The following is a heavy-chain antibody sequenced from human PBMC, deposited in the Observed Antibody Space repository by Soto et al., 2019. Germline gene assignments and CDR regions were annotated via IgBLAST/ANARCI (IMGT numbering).Heavy chain of an antibody. CDR2: ISKSGIDI. V-gene: IGHV3-48*03. Sequence: EVQLVESGGGLVQPGGSLRLSCAASGFSFSTYEMNWVRQAPGKGLEWVSYISKSGIDIYYADSVKGRFTISRDNANNSLYLQISSLRVDDTALYYCAPRKYGSFNIGAFDIWGQGTMVTVSS. CDR3: APRKYGSFNIGAFDI. J-gene: IGHJ3*02. CDR1: GFSFSTYE. D-gene: IGHD6-6*01.